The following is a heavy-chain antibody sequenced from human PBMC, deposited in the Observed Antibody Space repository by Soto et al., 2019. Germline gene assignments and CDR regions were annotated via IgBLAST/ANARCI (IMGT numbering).Heavy chain of an antibody. Sequence: EVQLLESGGGLVQPGGSLRLSCVASGFTFSDYAMNWVRQAPGKGLKWVSAISGSGGGTYYADSVKGRFTISRDRSGNTMYLQMNSLTVEDTAVYYCAKYGSGTYYNVGLDGLDVWGQGTTVTISS. CDR2: ISGSGGGT. D-gene: IGHD3-10*01. V-gene: IGHV3-23*01. J-gene: IGHJ6*02. CDR1: GFTFSDYA. CDR3: AKYGSGTYYNVGLDGLDV.